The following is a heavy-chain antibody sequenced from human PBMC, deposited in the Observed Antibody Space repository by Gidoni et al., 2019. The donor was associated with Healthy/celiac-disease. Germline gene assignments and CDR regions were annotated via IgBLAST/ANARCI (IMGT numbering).Heavy chain of an antibody. V-gene: IGHV4-4*02. D-gene: IGHD1-26*01. Sequence: NYNPSLKSRVTISVDKSKNQFSLKLSSVTAADTAVYYCARSLIIVGATSDYYYGMDVWGQGTTVTVSS. J-gene: IGHJ6*02. CDR3: ARSLIIVGATSDYYYGMDV.